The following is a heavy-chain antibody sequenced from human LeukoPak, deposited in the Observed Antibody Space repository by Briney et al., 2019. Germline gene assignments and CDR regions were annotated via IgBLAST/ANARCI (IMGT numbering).Heavy chain of an antibody. CDR1: GGTFSSYA. CDR2: IIPIFGTA. D-gene: IGHD2-2*01. V-gene: IGHV1-69*13. Sequence: SVKDSCKASGGTFSSYAISWVRQAPGQGLEWMGGIIPIFGTANYAQKFQGRVTITADESTSTAYMELSSLRSEDTAVYYCASGDIVVVPAAAGIKGWGQGTLVTVSS. J-gene: IGHJ4*02. CDR3: ASGDIVVVPAAAGIKG.